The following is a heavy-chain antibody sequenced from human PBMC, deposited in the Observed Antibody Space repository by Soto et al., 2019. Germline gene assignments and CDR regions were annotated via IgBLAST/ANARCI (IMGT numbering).Heavy chain of an antibody. CDR3: ARVRRITMVRGVIMTQDAFDI. Sequence: QVQLVESGGGVVQPGRSLRLSCAASGFTFSSYAMHWVRQAPGKGLEWVAVISYDGSNKYYADSVKGRFTISRDNSKNTLYLQMNSLRAEDTAVYYCARVRRITMVRGVIMTQDAFDIWGQGTMVTVSS. V-gene: IGHV3-30-3*01. CDR2: ISYDGSNK. CDR1: GFTFSSYA. J-gene: IGHJ3*02. D-gene: IGHD3-10*01.